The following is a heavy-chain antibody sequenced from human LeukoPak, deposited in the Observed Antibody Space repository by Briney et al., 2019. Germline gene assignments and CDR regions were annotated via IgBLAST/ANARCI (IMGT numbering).Heavy chain of an antibody. Sequence: SETLSLTCAVYGGSFSGYYWSWIRQPPGKGLEWIGEINHSGSTNYNPSLKSRVTISVDTSKNQFSLKLSSVTGADTAVYYCARGGTYCGGDCYSRTPDNWFDPWGQGTLVTVSS. D-gene: IGHD2-21*02. CDR1: GGSFSGYY. V-gene: IGHV4-34*01. CDR2: INHSGST. J-gene: IGHJ5*02. CDR3: ARGGTYCGGDCYSRTPDNWFDP.